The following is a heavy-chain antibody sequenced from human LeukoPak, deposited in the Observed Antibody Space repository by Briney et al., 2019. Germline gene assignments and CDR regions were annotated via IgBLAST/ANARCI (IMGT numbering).Heavy chain of an antibody. D-gene: IGHD2-2*01. CDR3: AKGGVLAASENWFDP. CDR1: GFTFDDYA. CDR2: ISWNSGSI. V-gene: IGHV3-9*01. J-gene: IGHJ5*02. Sequence: GGSLRLSCAASGFTFDDYAMHWVRQAPGKGLEWVSGISWNSGSIGYADSVKGRFTISRDNAKNSLYLQMNSLRAEDTALYYCAKGGVLAASENWFDPWGQGTLVTVSS.